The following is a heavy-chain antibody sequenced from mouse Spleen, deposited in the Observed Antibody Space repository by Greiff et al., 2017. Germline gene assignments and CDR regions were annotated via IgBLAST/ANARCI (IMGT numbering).Heavy chain of an antibody. D-gene: IGHD2-4*01. CDR1: GFTFSSYG. Sequence: EVKLLESGGGLVKPGGSLKLSCAASGFTFSSYGMSWVRQTPEKRLEWVATISGGGSYTYYPDSVKGRFTISRDNAKNNLYLQMSSLRSEDTALYYCARIYYDTMDYWGQGTSVTVSS. CDR2: ISGGGSYT. V-gene: IGHV5-9-2*01. CDR3: ARIYYDTMDY. J-gene: IGHJ4*01.